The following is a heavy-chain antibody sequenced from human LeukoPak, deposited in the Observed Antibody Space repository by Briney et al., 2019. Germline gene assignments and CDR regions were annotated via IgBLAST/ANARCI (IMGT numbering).Heavy chain of an antibody. CDR1: GGTFSSYA. CDR3: ARDLGSSYYYYYGMDV. V-gene: IGHV1-18*01. Sequence: GASVKVSCKASGGTFSSYAISWVRQAPGQGLEWMGWISAYNGNTNYAQKLQGRVTMTTDTSTSTAYMELRSLRSDDTAVYYCARDLGSSYYYYYGMDVWGQGTTVTVSS. D-gene: IGHD6-13*01. CDR2: ISAYNGNT. J-gene: IGHJ6*02.